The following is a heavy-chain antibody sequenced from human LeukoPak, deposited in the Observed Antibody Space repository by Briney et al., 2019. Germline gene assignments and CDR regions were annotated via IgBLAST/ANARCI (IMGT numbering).Heavy chain of an antibody. V-gene: IGHV4-38-2*01. CDR1: GYSISSGYY. CDR2: IYHSGST. CDR3: ARVMGVESRAYGMDV. D-gene: IGHD3-16*01. Sequence: PSETLSLTCAVSGYSISSGYYWGWIRQPPGKGLEYIGSIYHSGSTYYNPSLKSRVTISVDTSKNQFSLKLSSVTAADTAVYYCARVMGVESRAYGMDVWGQGTTVTVSS. J-gene: IGHJ6*02.